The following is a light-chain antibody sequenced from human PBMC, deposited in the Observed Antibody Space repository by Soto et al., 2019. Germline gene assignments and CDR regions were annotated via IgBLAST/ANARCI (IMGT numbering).Light chain of an antibody. V-gene: IGLV2-8*01. CDR2: EVS. J-gene: IGLJ2*01. Sequence: QSALTQPPSASGSPGRSVTISCTGTGSDVGGYNYVSWYQHHPGKAPKLMLYEVSTRPSGVPDRFSGSKSGNTASLTVSGLQAEDEADDYCSSYAGSNIYVVFGGGTKVTV. CDR3: SSYAGSNIYVV. CDR1: GSDVGGYNY.